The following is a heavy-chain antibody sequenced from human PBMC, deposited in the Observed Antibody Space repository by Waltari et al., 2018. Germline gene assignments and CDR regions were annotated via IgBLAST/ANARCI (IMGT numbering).Heavy chain of an antibody. CDR2: IYHSGTT. Sequence: QVQLQASGPGLVKPSQTLSLTCTVSGSSISSGEFFWRWIRQPPGQGLEWLGCIYHSGTTFYKSSLKSRLALSIETSKNQFSLRLASVTAADTAVYYCAREIPSWSSVTAPDADFWGQGTLVTVSS. D-gene: IGHD2-21*02. J-gene: IGHJ4*02. V-gene: IGHV4-30-4*01. CDR1: GSSISSGEFF. CDR3: AREIPSWSSVTAPDADF.